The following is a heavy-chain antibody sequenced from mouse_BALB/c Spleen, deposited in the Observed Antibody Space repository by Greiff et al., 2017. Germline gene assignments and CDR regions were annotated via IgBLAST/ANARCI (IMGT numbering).Heavy chain of an antibody. J-gene: IGHJ4*01. V-gene: IGHV5-4*02. CDR2: ISDGGSYT. CDR1: GFTFTDYY. D-gene: IGHD1-1*01. CDR3: EEGGRGNTVVATGYYAMDY. Sequence: EVKLVESGGGLVKPGGSLTLSCAASGFTFTDYYMYWVRQTPAKSLEWVATISDGGSYTYYPDSVKGRFTISRDNAKNNLYLQMNSLKAEDTAMCYSEEGGRGNTVVATGYYAMDYWGQGTSVTVSS.